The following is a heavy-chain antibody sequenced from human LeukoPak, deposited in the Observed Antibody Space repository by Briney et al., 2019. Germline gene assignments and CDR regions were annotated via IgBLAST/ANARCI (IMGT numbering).Heavy chain of an antibody. V-gene: IGHV4-59*11. J-gene: IGHJ5*02. Sequence: SETLCLTCNVSGGFMSGHYWTWIRQTPGKELEWIGCVFSSGSTNYNPSLKTRVTISVDTSKKQFYLNLRSLTAADTAVYYCARAVSGSDYWFDPWGQGTQVTVSS. CDR1: GGFMSGHY. D-gene: IGHD5-12*01. CDR2: VFSSGST. CDR3: ARAVSGSDYWFDP.